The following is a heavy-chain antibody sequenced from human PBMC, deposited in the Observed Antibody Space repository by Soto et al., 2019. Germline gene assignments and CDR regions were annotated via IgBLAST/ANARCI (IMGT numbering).Heavy chain of an antibody. V-gene: IGHV4-59*12. J-gene: IGHJ5*02. CDR2: IKYSGTT. CDR3: ARDVRDTGYSYWFDP. D-gene: IGHD3-9*01. CDR1: GASISGNY. Sequence: SETLSLTCNVSGASISGNYWSWIRQPPGKGLEWIGYIKYSGTTHYSPSLKSRVNISFDKSKNQVFLNLRFVTGADTAVYFCARDVRDTGYSYWFDPWGQGILVTVSS.